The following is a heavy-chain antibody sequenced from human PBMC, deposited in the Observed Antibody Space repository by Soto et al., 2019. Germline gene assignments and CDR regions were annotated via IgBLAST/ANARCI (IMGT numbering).Heavy chain of an antibody. CDR3: AKDFGSGDLRSY. CDR2: ISYDGSNK. D-gene: IGHD3-10*01. Sequence: QVQLVESGGGVVQPGRSLRLSCAASGFTFSSYGMHWVRQAPGKGLEWVAVISYDGSNKYYADSVKGRFTISRDNSKNTLYLQMNSLRAEDTAVYYCAKDFGSGDLRSYWGQGTLVTVSS. CDR1: GFTFSSYG. V-gene: IGHV3-30*18. J-gene: IGHJ4*02.